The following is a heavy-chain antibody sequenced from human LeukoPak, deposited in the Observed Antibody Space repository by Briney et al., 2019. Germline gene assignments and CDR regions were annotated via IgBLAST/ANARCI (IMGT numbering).Heavy chain of an antibody. J-gene: IGHJ4*02. Sequence: PGGSLRLSCAASGFTFSSYAMSWLRQAPGKGLEWVSAISGSGGSTYYADSVKGRFTISRDNSKNTLYLQMNSLRAEDTAVYYCAKDISTVEMATMAEYWGQGTLVTVSS. CDR3: AKDISTVEMATMAEY. D-gene: IGHD5-24*01. V-gene: IGHV3-23*01. CDR2: ISGSGGST. CDR1: GFTFSSYA.